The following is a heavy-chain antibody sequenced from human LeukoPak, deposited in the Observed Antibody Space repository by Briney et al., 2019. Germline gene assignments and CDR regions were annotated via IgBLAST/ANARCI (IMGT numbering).Heavy chain of an antibody. D-gene: IGHD3-16*01. Sequence: MASETLSLTCTVSGGSIRSSYYYWGWIRQPPGKGLEWIGSIYDSGSTYYNPSLKSRVTISVDTSKNQFTLKLNSVTAADTAVYYCARYYGPWGQGTLVTVSS. CDR3: ARYYGP. J-gene: IGHJ5*02. V-gene: IGHV4-39*01. CDR1: GGSIRSSYYY. CDR2: IYDSGST.